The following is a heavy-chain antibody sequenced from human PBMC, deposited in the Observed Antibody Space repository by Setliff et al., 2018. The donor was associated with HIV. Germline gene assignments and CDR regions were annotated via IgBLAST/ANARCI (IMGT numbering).Heavy chain of an antibody. CDR1: GGTFKNLA. CDR2: VIPSFATA. D-gene: IGHD1-1*01. V-gene: IGHV1-69*13. J-gene: IGHJ3*01. CDR3: ANPHDGGAFDV. Sequence: SVKVSCKASGGTFKNLAISWVRQAPGQGLEWMGGVIPSFATANYAQKFQGRITITADELTSTVYVDLNSLKSEGSAVYYCANPHDGGAFDVWGQGTAVTVSS.